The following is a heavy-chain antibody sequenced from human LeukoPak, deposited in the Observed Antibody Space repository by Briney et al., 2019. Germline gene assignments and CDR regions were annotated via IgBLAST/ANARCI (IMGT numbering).Heavy chain of an antibody. CDR2: IYYSGST. Sequence: PSETLSLTCTVSGGSISSYYWSRIRQPPGKGLEWIGYIYYSGSTNYNPSLKSRVTISVDTSKNQFSLKLSSVTAADTAVYYCASSMVRGVIWSSYFDYWGQGTLVTVSS. CDR3: ASSMVRGVIWSSYFDY. D-gene: IGHD3-10*01. CDR1: GGSISSYY. V-gene: IGHV4-59*01. J-gene: IGHJ4*02.